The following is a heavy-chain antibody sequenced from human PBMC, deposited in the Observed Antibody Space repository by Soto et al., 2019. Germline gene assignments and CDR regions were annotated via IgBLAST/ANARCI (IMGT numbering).Heavy chain of an antibody. Sequence: ASVKVSCKASGYTFTSYGISWARQAPGQGLEWMGWISAYNGNTNYAQKLQGRVTMTTDTSTSTAYMELRSLRSDDTAVYYCAREHIVVVTAIRVFGMDVWGQGTTVTVSS. CDR2: ISAYNGNT. D-gene: IGHD2-21*02. CDR1: GYTFTSYG. CDR3: AREHIVVVTAIRVFGMDV. J-gene: IGHJ6*02. V-gene: IGHV1-18*01.